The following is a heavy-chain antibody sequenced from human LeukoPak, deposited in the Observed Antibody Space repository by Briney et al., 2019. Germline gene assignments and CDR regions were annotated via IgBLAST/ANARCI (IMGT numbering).Heavy chain of an antibody. J-gene: IGHJ4*02. CDR2: ISSSGSTI. CDR1: GFTFSSYE. Sequence: SGGSLRLACAASGFTFSSYEMNWVRQAPGKGLEWVSYISSSGSTIYYADSVRGRFTISRDNAKNSLYLQVNSLRAEDTAVYYCARSPKRYYYGSGSYYIEWGQGTLVTVSS. V-gene: IGHV3-48*03. D-gene: IGHD3-10*01. CDR3: ARSPKRYYYGSGSYYIE.